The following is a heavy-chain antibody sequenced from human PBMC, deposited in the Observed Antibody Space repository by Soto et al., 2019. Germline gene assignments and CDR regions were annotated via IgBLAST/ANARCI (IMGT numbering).Heavy chain of an antibody. CDR2: ITSDSSTI. CDR3: ARVGRGVYGMDV. Sequence: EAHLVESGGGLVQPGGSLRLSCAASGFTFSSYSINWVRQAPGKGLEWFSYITSDSSTISYADSVKGRFTVSRDNAKNSLYLQMNSLRDEDTAVYYCARVGRGVYGMDVWGQGTSVTVSS. J-gene: IGHJ6*02. V-gene: IGHV3-48*02. D-gene: IGHD2-8*01. CDR1: GFTFSSYS.